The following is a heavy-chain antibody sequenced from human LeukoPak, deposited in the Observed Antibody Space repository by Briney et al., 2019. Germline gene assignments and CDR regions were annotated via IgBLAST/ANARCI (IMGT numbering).Heavy chain of an antibody. Sequence: SQTLSLTCAISGDSVSSNSAAWNWIRQSPSRGLEWLGRTYYRSKWYNDYAVSVKSRITINPDTSKNQFPLQLNSVTPEDTAVYYCARALRYSSGWALDYWGQGTLVIVSS. CDR3: ARALRYSSGWALDY. CDR2: TYYRSKWYN. D-gene: IGHD6-19*01. J-gene: IGHJ4*02. CDR1: GDSVSSNSAA. V-gene: IGHV6-1*01.